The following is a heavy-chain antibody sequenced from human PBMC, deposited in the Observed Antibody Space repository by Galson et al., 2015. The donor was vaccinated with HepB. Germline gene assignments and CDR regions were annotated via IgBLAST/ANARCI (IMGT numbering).Heavy chain of an antibody. CDR2: IWSDGSNK. D-gene: IGHD6-19*01. V-gene: IGHV3-33*08. CDR1: GFTFSSYG. J-gene: IGHJ6*02. CDR3: ARDGEPAYSNGWSAHYYYGLDA. Sequence: SLRLSCAASGFTFSSYGMHWVRQAPGKGLEWVAVIWSDGSNKKYVDSVKGRFTISRDNSQNTLYLQMNSLRAEDTAVYYCARDGEPAYSNGWSAHYYYGLDAWGQGTTVTVSS.